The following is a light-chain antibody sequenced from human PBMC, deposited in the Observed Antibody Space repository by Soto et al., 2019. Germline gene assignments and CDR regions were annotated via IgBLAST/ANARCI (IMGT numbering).Light chain of an antibody. V-gene: IGKV3-20*01. CDR1: QSVSSSR. Sequence: EIVLTNSPGTLSLSPGERATLSCRASQSVSSSRLAWYRQKPGQAPRLLIYGASSRATGIPDRFSGSGSGTDFTLTISRLEPEDFAVFYCQQYATSVTTFGQGTRLEIK. J-gene: IGKJ5*01. CDR2: GAS. CDR3: QQYATSVTT.